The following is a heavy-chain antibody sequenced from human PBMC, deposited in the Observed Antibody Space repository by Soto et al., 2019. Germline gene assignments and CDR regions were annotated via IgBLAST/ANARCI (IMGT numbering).Heavy chain of an antibody. J-gene: IGHJ3*02. CDR1: GFTFGDYA. D-gene: IGHD6-13*01. Sequence: NPGGSLRLSCTASGFTFGDYAMSWFRQAPGKGLEWVGFIRSKAYGGTTEYAASVKGRFTISRDDSKSIAYLQMNSLKTEDTAVYYCTRDPIMIAAVGAFDIWGQGTMVTVSS. CDR3: TRDPIMIAAVGAFDI. CDR2: IRSKAYGGTT. V-gene: IGHV3-49*05.